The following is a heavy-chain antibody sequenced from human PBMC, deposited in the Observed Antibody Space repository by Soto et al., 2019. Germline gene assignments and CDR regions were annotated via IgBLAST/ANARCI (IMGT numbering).Heavy chain of an antibody. CDR2: INHSGST. Sequence: NPSETLSLTCAVYGGSFSGYYWSWIRQPPGKGLEWIGEINHSGSTNYNPSLKSRVTISVDTSKNQFSLKLSSVTAADTAVYYCARMARQQLVYYGMDVWGQGTTVTVSS. D-gene: IGHD6-13*01. J-gene: IGHJ6*02. V-gene: IGHV4-34*01. CDR3: ARMARQQLVYYGMDV. CDR1: GGSFSGYY.